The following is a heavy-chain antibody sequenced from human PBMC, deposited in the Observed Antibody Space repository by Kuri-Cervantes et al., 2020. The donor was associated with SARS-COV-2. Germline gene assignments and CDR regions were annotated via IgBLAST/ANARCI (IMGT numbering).Heavy chain of an antibody. CDR1: GFTFRSYA. J-gene: IGHJ6*02. D-gene: IGHD6-19*01. CDR2: ISYDGSNK. CDR3: ARDGDVGTRRRFSGWTYYYYGMDV. Sequence: GGSLRLSCAASGFTFRSYAMHWVRQAPGKGLEWVAVISYDGSNKNYADSVKGRFTTSRDNSKNTLYLQMNSLSTEDTSVYYCARDGDVGTRRRFSGWTYYYYGMDVWGQGTTVTVSS. V-gene: IGHV3-30-3*01.